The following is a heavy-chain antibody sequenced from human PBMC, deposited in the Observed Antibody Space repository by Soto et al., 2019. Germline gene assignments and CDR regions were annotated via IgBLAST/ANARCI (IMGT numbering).Heavy chain of an antibody. CDR3: AKVPPTYYYDSSGYYWNY. CDR1: GFTFSSYA. CDR2: ISGSGGST. Sequence: GSLRLSCAASGFTFSSYAMSWVRQAPGKGLEWVSAISGSGGSTYYADSVKGRFTISRDNSKNTLYLQMNSLRAEDTAVYYCAKVPPTYYYDSSGYYWNYWGQGTLVTVSS. V-gene: IGHV3-23*01. J-gene: IGHJ4*02. D-gene: IGHD3-22*01.